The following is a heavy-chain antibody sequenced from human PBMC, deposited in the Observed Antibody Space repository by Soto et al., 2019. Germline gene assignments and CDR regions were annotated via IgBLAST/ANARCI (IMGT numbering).Heavy chain of an antibody. CDR1: GFSLSTSGMC. CDR3: ARTRSTSAAGPHGDIDY. V-gene: IGHV2-70*01. J-gene: IGHJ4*02. Sequence: ESGPTLVNPTQTRTLTCTFSGFSLSTSGMCVSWIRQPPGKALEWLALIDWDDDKYYSTSLKTRLTISKDTSKNQVVLTMTNMDPVDTATYYCARTRSTSAAGPHGDIDYWGQGTLVTVSS. CDR2: IDWDDDK. D-gene: IGHD6-13*01.